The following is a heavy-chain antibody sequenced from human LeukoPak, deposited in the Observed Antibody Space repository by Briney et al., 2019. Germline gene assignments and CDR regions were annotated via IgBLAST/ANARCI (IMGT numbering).Heavy chain of an antibody. Sequence: GGSLRLSCAASGFTFSSYAMNWVRQAPGKGLEWVSGLIRGGGTTHYADSVKGRFTISSDYSSNTLYLQMNSLRAEDTAVYYCAKEPLQGIFDYWGQGTLVTVSS. CDR3: AKEPLQGIFDY. J-gene: IGHJ4*02. CDR1: GFTFSSYA. CDR2: LIRGGGTT. V-gene: IGHV3-23*01.